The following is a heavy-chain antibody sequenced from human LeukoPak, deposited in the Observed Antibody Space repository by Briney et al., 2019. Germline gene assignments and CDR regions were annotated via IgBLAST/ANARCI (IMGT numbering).Heavy chain of an antibody. CDR3: ARDGDYGDFDY. CDR1: GGSISGYY. D-gene: IGHD4-17*01. CDR2: IYYSGST. J-gene: IGHJ4*02. Sequence: PSETLSLTCTVSGGSISGYYWNWIRQPPGKGLEWIGYIYYSGSTNYNPSLKSRVTISVDTSKNQFSLKLSSVTAADTAVYYCARDGDYGDFDYWGQGTLVTVSS. V-gene: IGHV4-59*01.